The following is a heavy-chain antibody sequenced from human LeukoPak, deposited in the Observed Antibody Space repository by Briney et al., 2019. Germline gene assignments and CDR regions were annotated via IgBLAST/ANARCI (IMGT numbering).Heavy chain of an antibody. D-gene: IGHD1-26*01. CDR2: MNPNSGNT. CDR1: GYTFTSYD. J-gene: IGHJ6*03. CDR3: ARGPRSGSYFGYYYYMDV. V-gene: IGHV1-8*03. Sequence: ASVKVSCKASGYTFTSYDINWVRQATGQGLEWMGWMNPNSGNTGYAQKFQGRVTITRNTSISTAYMELSSLRSEDTAVYYCARGPRSGSYFGYYYYMDVWGKGTTVTVSS.